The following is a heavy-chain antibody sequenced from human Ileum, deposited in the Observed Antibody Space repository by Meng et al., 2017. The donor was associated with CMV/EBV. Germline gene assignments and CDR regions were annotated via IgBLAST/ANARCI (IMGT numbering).Heavy chain of an antibody. Sequence: CHFSGFSLSTSGVGVGWIRPPPGKALEWLGIIYWDDDKRYSPSLNNRLTITQDTSEKQVVLTMTNMDPVDTATYYCAYRRLTRTLERWGQGILVTVSS. CDR2: IYWDDDK. V-gene: IGHV2-5*02. CDR3: AYRRLTRTLER. J-gene: IGHJ4*02. D-gene: IGHD5-24*01. CDR1: GFSLSTSGVG.